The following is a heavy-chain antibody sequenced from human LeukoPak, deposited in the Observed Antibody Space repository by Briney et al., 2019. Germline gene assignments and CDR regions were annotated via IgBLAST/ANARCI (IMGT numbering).Heavy chain of an antibody. CDR2: ISNGNT. J-gene: IGHJ5*02. D-gene: IGHD5-18*01. CDR1: GYSISSGYY. Sequence: SETLSLTCAVSGYSISSGYYWGWIRQPPGKGLEWIGHISNGNTDYNPSLKSRVTISADTSKNQFSLRLTSVTAADTAVYYCARDKAHSYGRYFDPWGQGALVIVSS. CDR3: ARDKAHSYGRYFDP. V-gene: IGHV4-38-2*02.